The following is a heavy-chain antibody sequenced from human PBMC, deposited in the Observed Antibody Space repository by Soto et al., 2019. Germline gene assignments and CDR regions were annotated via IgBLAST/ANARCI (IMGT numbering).Heavy chain of an antibody. V-gene: IGHV1-8*01. CDR1: GYTFTSYD. CDR2: MNPNSSNT. CDR3: ARTPTRVLRFLEWSGRYYYYYYMDV. J-gene: IGHJ6*03. Sequence: ASVKVSCKASGYTFTSYDINWVRQATGQGLEWMGWMNPNSSNTGYAQKFQGRVTMTRNTSISTAYMELSSLRSEDTAVYYCARTPTRVLRFLEWSGRYYYYYYMDVWGKGTTVTVSS. D-gene: IGHD3-3*01.